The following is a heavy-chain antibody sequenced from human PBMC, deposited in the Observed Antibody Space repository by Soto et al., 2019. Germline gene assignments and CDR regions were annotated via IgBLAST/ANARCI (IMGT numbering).Heavy chain of an antibody. D-gene: IGHD6-19*01. J-gene: IGHJ6*02. Sequence: SVKVSCKASGGTFSSYAISWVRQAPGQGLEWMGGIIPIFGTAHYAQKFQGRVTITADKSTSTAYMELSSLRSEDTAVYYCARDTTWSGWSRYSYYGMDVWGQGTTVTVSS. V-gene: IGHV1-69*06. CDR1: GGTFSSYA. CDR2: IIPIFGTA. CDR3: ARDTTWSGWSRYSYYGMDV.